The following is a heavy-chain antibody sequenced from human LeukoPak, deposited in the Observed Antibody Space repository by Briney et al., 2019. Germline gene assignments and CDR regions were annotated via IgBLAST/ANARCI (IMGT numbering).Heavy chain of an antibody. CDR3: ARFSPRAMGNYLDF. V-gene: IGHV4-30-2*01. J-gene: IGHJ4*02. CDR2: IYPRGST. Sequence: SQTLSLTCAVSGGSISSGSYSWSWIRQPPGKGLEWIGYIYPRGSTYYNPSLKSRVILSLDKSANQFSLNLSSVTAADTAVYYCARFSPRAMGNYLDFWGQGTLVTVSS. D-gene: IGHD7-27*01. CDR1: GGSISSGSYS.